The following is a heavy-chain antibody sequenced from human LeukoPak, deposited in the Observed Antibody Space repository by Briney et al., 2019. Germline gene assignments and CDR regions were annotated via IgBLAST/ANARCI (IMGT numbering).Heavy chain of an antibody. J-gene: IGHJ2*01. CDR2: ISSSSSYI. V-gene: IGHV3-21*01. CDR1: GFTFSSYS. D-gene: IGHD3-22*01. CDR3: ARSADSSGPYWYFDL. Sequence: GGSLRLSCAASGFTFSSYSMNWVRQAPGKGLEWVSSISSSSSYIYYAASVKGRFTISRDNAKNSLYLQMNSLRAEDTAVYYCARSADSSGPYWYFDLWGRGTLVTVSS.